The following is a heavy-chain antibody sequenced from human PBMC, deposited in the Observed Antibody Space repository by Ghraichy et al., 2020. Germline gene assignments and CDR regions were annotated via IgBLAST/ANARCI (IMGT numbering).Heavy chain of an antibody. CDR3: ARDLGLSAVAGTLAYDY. CDR2: ISSSGSTI. Sequence: LLLTCAASGFTFSDYYMSWIRQAPGKGLEWVSYISSSGSTIYYADSVKGRFTISRDNAKNSLYLQMNSLRAEDTAVYYCARDLGLSAVAGTLAYDYWGQGTLVTVSS. V-gene: IGHV3-11*01. D-gene: IGHD6-19*01. J-gene: IGHJ4*02. CDR1: GFTFSDYY.